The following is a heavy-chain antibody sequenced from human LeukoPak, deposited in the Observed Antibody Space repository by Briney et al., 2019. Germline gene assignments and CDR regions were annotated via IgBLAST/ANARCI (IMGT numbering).Heavy chain of an antibody. CDR3: ARLARGYSSSWFFDY. CDR1: GYSFTSYW. Sequence: GESLKISCKGSGYSFTSYWIGWVRQMPGKGLEWMGIIYPGDSDTRYSPSFQGQVTISADKSISTAYLQWSGLKASDTAMYYCARLARGYSSSWFFDYWGQGTLVTVSS. CDR2: IYPGDSDT. D-gene: IGHD6-13*01. J-gene: IGHJ4*02. V-gene: IGHV5-51*01.